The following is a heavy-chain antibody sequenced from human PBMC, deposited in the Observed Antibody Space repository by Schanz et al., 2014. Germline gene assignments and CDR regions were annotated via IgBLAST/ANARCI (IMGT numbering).Heavy chain of an antibody. D-gene: IGHD3-22*01. CDR2: ISSSGSTI. Sequence: EVQLVESGGDLVKPGESLRLSCAASGFIFSAYTMNWVRQAPGKGLEWVSYISSSGSTIYYADSVKGRFTISRDNAKNSLYLQMNSLRAEDTGVYYCARGREVVAKSFDVWGQGTMVTVSS. J-gene: IGHJ3*01. CDR1: GFIFSAYT. CDR3: ARGREVVAKSFDV. V-gene: IGHV3-48*01.